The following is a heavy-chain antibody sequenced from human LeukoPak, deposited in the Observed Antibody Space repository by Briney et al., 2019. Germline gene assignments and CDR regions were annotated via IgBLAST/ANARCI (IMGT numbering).Heavy chain of an antibody. CDR3: ARLGYDILTGYTVGYY. CDR1: GYSISSGYY. Sequence: SETLSLTCAVSGYSISSGYYWGWIRQPPGQGLEWIGSIYHSGSTYYNPSLKSRVTISVDTSKNQFSLKLSSVTAADTAVYYCARLGYDILTGYTVGYYWGQGTLVTVSS. CDR2: IYHSGST. V-gene: IGHV4-38-2*01. D-gene: IGHD3-9*01. J-gene: IGHJ4*02.